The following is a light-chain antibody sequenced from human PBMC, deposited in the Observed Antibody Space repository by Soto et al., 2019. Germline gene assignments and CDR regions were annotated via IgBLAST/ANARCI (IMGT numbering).Light chain of an antibody. CDR1: QSISSW. V-gene: IGKV1-5*03. J-gene: IGKJ1*01. CDR3: QQYNSYSRT. CDR2: KAS. Sequence: DIQMTQSPSTLSASVGDRVTITCRASQSISSWSAWYQQKPGKAPKLLIYKASSLESGVPSRFSGSGSGTEFTLTISSLQPDDFATYYCQQYNSYSRTFDQGTKVEIK.